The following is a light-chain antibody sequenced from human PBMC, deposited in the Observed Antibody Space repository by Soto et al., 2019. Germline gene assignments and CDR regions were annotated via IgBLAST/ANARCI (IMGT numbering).Light chain of an antibody. Sequence: VVMTQSPATLSVSPGDRATLSGRASQSVSSRLAWYQQRPGQAPRLLIYGASTRATGIPARFSGSGSGTEFTLTISSLQSEDFAVYYCQHYNNWPTTFGPGTKVDIK. V-gene: IGKV3-15*01. CDR2: GAS. CDR1: QSVSSR. J-gene: IGKJ3*01. CDR3: QHYNNWPTT.